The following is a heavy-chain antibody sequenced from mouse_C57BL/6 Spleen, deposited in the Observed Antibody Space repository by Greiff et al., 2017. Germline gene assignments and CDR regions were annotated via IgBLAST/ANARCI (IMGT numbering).Heavy chain of an antibody. D-gene: IGHD2-3*01. CDR3: ARPLDGYYFAY. Sequence: EVQRVESGGGLVKPGGSLKLSCAASGFTFSSYAMSWVRQTPEKRLEWVATISDGGSYTYYPDNVKGRFTISRDNAKNNLYLQMSHLKSEDTAMYYCARPLDGYYFAYWGQGTLVTVSA. CDR1: GFTFSSYA. V-gene: IGHV5-4*01. J-gene: IGHJ3*01. CDR2: ISDGGSYT.